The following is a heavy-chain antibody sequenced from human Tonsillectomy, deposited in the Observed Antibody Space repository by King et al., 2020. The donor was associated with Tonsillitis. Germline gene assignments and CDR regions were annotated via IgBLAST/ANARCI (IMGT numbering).Heavy chain of an antibody. V-gene: IGHV5-10-1*03. D-gene: IGHD5-12*01. Sequence: EVQLVESGAEVKKPGESLRISCKGSRYSFTSYWISWVRQMPGKGLEWMGKIDPSDSYTNYSPSFRGHVTISADKSISTAYLQWSRLKASDTAMYYCARRDSGSDSGGMDVWGQGTTVTVSS. CDR1: RYSFTSYW. CDR3: ARRDSGSDSGGMDV. CDR2: IDPSDSYT. J-gene: IGHJ6*02.